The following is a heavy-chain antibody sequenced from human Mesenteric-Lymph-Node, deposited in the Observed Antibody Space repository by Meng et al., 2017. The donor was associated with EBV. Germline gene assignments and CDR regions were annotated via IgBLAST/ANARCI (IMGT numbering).Heavy chain of an antibody. Sequence: VNLELAWAGVKNPVNSVKVPCKASGYTFSGYFIHWVGQAPGQGLEWMGRINPISGGTDPAKKFRDRVSMTRDSATSTAYLDLSSLTSADTAVYYCARGGYYYESSGPYFIDFWGQGTLVTVSS. CDR2: INPISGGT. CDR1: GYTFSGYF. D-gene: IGHD3-22*01. J-gene: IGHJ4*02. CDR3: ARGGYYYESSGPYFIDF. V-gene: IGHV1-2*06.